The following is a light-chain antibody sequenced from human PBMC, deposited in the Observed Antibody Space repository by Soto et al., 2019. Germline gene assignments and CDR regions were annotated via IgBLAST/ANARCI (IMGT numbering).Light chain of an antibody. CDR3: HQYHSLPLT. CDR2: DAS. Sequence: DIQMTQSPSSLSASVGDRVTITCQASQDISNSISWHQQRPGKAPKLVIHDASTLETGVPSRLSGSGSGTEFTFTITTLQSEDIATYYCHQYHSLPLTFGGGTKVDIK. CDR1: QDISNS. J-gene: IGKJ4*01. V-gene: IGKV1-33*01.